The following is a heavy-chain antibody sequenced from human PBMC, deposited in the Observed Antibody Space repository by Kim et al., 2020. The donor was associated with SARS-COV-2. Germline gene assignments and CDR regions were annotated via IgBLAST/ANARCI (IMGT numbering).Heavy chain of an antibody. J-gene: IGHJ5*02. Sequence: SETLSLTCTVSGGSISSGDYYWSWIRQPPGKGLEWIGYIYYSGSTYYNPSLKSRVTISVDTSKNQFSLKLSSVTAADTAVYYCARGYKPGLSWFDPWGQGTLVTVSS. CDR3: ARGYKPGLSWFDP. CDR1: GGSISSGDYY. V-gene: IGHV4-30-4*01. CDR2: IYYSGST. D-gene: IGHD1-1*01.